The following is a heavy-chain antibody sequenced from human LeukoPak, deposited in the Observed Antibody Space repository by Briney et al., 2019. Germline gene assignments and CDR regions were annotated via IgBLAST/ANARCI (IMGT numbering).Heavy chain of an antibody. CDR1: GFTFDDYG. CDR3: ASGPRRGYSYGYGDY. J-gene: IGHJ4*02. V-gene: IGHV3-20*04. D-gene: IGHD5-18*01. Sequence: GGSLRLSCAASGFTFDDYGMSWVRQAPGRGLEWVSGINWNGGSTGYADPVKGRFTISRDNAKNSLYLQMNSLRAEDTALYYCASGPRRGYSYGYGDYWGQGTLVTVSS. CDR2: INWNGGST.